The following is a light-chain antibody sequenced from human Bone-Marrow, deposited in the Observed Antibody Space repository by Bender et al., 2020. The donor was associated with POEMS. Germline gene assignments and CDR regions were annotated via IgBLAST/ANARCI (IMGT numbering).Light chain of an antibody. V-gene: IGLV2-14*02. J-gene: IGLJ1*01. CDR3: QSYDSSLSAYV. CDR1: SSDVGSYNL. CDR2: EVT. Sequence: QSALTQPASVSGSPGQSITISCTGTSSDVGSYNLVSWYQHHPGKAPKLMIYEVTKRPSGVSNRFSGSKSGNTASLAITGLQAEDEADYYCQSYDSSLSAYVFATGTKVTVL.